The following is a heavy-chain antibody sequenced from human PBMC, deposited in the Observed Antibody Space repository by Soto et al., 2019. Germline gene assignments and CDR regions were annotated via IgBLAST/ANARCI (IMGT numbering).Heavy chain of an antibody. CDR3: AREGGYYDILTGYYSGYYGMDV. J-gene: IGHJ6*02. D-gene: IGHD3-9*01. Sequence: ASVKVSCKASGYTFTGYYMHWVRQAPGQGLEWMGWINPNSGGTNYAQKFQGWVTMTRDTSISTAYMELSRLRSDDTAVYYCAREGGYYDILTGYYSGYYGMDVWGQGTKVTVSS. V-gene: IGHV1-2*04. CDR2: INPNSGGT. CDR1: GYTFTGYY.